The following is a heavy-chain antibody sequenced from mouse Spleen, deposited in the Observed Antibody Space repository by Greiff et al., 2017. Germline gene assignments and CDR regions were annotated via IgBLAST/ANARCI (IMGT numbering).Heavy chain of an antibody. CDR1: GYTFTNYW. CDR2: IYPGGGYT. D-gene: IGHD2-14*01. V-gene: IGHV1-63*02. J-gene: IGHJ4*01. CDR3: AAYYRYDNAMDY. Sequence: VQLQESGAELVRPGTSVKISCKASGYTFTNYWLGWVKQRPGHGLEWIGDIYPGGGYTNYNEKFKGKATLTADTSSSTAYMQLSSLTSEDSAVYFCAAYYRYDNAMDYWGQGTSVTVSS.